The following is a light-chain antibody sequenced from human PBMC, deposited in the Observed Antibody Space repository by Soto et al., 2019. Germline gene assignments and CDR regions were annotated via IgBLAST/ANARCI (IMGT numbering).Light chain of an antibody. J-gene: IGKJ1*01. Sequence: EVVLTQSPGTLSLYPGERATLSCSASQAITGTYLAWYQQKPGQAPRLLIHGASTRATGVPDRFSGGGTGTDFSLNISRLEPEDFAVYYCQQYGRSKRWTFGQGTKIEV. CDR2: GAS. CDR1: QAITGTY. CDR3: QQYGRSKRWT. V-gene: IGKV3-20*01.